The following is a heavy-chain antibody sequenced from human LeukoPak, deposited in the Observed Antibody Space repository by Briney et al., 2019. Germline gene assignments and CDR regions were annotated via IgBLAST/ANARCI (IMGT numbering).Heavy chain of an antibody. D-gene: IGHD2-15*01. V-gene: IGHV3-48*03. CDR2: ISSSGSTI. J-gene: IGHJ3*02. CDR1: GFTFSSYE. Sequence: GGSLRLSCAASGFTFSSYEMNWVRQAPGKGLEWVSYISSSGSTIYHADSVKGRFTISRDNAKNSLYLQMNSLRAKDTAVYYCARDLGDCSGGSCYLPDAFDIWGQGTMVTVSS. CDR3: ARDLGDCSGGSCYLPDAFDI.